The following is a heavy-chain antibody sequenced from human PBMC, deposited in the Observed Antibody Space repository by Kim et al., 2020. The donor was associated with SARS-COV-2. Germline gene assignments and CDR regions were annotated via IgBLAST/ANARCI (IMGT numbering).Heavy chain of an antibody. CDR2: INHSGST. D-gene: IGHD3-3*01. CDR3: ARGRLPTIFGVVIFRYGMVV. V-gene: IGHV4-34*01. Sequence: SETLSLTCAVYGGSFSGYYWSWIRQPPGKGLEWIGEINHSGSTNYNPSLKRRVPISVDTSKNQFSLKLSSVTAADTAVYYCARGRLPTIFGVVIFRYGMVVWGQETTVTLSS. J-gene: IGHJ6*02. CDR1: GGSFSGYY.